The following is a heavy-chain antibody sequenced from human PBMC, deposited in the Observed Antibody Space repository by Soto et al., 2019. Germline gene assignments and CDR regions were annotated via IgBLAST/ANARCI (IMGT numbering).Heavy chain of an antibody. CDR3: ARERPDGARLDP. CDR2: IYYSGST. V-gene: IGHV4-30-4*08. Sequence: KPSETLSLTCTVSGGSITSGGYYWSWIRQPPGKGLEWIGYIYYSGSTFYNPSLKSRLTISVDTSKNQFSLKLSSVTAADTAVYYCARERPDGARLDPWGQGTLVTVSS. J-gene: IGHJ5*02. CDR1: GGSITSGGYY. D-gene: IGHD6-6*01.